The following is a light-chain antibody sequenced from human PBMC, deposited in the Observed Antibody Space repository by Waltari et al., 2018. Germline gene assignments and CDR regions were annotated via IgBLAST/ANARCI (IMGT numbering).Light chain of an antibody. CDR2: WAS. V-gene: IGKV4-1*01. CDR1: QSVLYNSNNKNY. Sequence: DIVMTQSPDSLAVSLGERATIDCKSSQSVLYNSNNKNYLAWFQQKPGQPPKLLIYWASTRESGVPDRFTGSGSGTEFTLTISSLQAEDVAVYYCQQYYTPPHTFGQGTKLEIK. J-gene: IGKJ2*01. CDR3: QQYYTPPHT.